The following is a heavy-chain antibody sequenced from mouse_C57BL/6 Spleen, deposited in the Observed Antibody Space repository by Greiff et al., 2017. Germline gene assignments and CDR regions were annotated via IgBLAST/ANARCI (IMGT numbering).Heavy chain of an antibody. CDR3: ARERGTVFYFDY. V-gene: IGHV5-4*01. J-gene: IGHJ2*01. CDR2: ISDGGSYT. CDR1: GFTFSSYA. Sequence: EVMLVESGGGLVKPGGSLKLSCAASGFTFSSYAMSWVRQTPEKRLEWVATISDGGSYTYYPDNVKGRITISRDNAKNNLYLQMSHLKSEDTAMYYCARERGTVFYFDYWGQGTTLTVSS. D-gene: IGHD4-1*01.